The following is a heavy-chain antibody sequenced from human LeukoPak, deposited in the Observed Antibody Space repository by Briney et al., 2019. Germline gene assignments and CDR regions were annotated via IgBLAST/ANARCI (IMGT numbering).Heavy chain of an antibody. CDR1: GGSISSSSYY. D-gene: IGHD4-23*01. J-gene: IGHJ3*02. CDR2: INHSGST. V-gene: IGHV4-39*07. Sequence: PSETLSLTCTVSGGSISSSSYYWGWIRQPPGKGLEWIGEINHSGSTNYNPSLKSRVTISVDTSKNQFSLKLSSVTAADTAVYYCARGALFRRRGNSGSSAFDIWGQGTMVTVSS. CDR3: ARGALFRRRGNSGSSAFDI.